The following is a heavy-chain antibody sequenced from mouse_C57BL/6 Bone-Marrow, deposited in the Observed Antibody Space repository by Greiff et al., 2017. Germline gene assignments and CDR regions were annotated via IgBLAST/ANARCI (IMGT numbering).Heavy chain of an antibody. CDR3: ARDGYPFAY. Sequence: DVMLVESEGGLVQPGSSMKLSCTASGFTFSDYYMAWVRQVPEKGLEWVANINYDGSSTYYLDSLKSRFIISRDNAKNILYLQMSSLKSEDTATYYCARDGYPFAYWGQGTLVTVSA. J-gene: IGHJ3*01. V-gene: IGHV5-16*01. CDR2: INYDGSST. CDR1: GFTFSDYY. D-gene: IGHD2-2*01.